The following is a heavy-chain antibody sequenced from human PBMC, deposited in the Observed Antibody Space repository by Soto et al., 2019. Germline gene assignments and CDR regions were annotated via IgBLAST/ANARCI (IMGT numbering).Heavy chain of an antibody. CDR2: IYYSGST. J-gene: IGHJ4*02. CDR1: GGSISSYY. CDR3: ASVDIVATIIDY. D-gene: IGHD5-12*01. Sequence: SETPSLTCTVSGGSISSYYWSWIRQPPGKGLEWIGYIYYSGSTNYNPSLRGRVTISVDTSKNQFSLKLSSVAAAVTAVYYCASVDIVATIIDYWGQGTLVTVSS. V-gene: IGHV4-59*08.